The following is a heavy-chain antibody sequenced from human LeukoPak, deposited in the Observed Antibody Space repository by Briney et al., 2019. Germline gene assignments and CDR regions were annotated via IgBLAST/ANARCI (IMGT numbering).Heavy chain of an antibody. Sequence: SETLSLTCTVSGGSISSYYWSWIRQPPGKGLEWIGYINYSGSTNYNPSLKSRVTISVDTSKNQFSLKLSSVTAADTAVYYCARYRGYYGMDVWGQGTTVTVSS. D-gene: IGHD3-10*01. CDR3: ARYRGYYGMDV. CDR1: GGSISSYY. V-gene: IGHV4-59*01. CDR2: INYSGST. J-gene: IGHJ6*02.